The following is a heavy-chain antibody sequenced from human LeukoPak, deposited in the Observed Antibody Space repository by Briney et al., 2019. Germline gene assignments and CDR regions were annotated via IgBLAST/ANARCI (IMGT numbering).Heavy chain of an antibody. J-gene: IGHJ4*02. V-gene: IGHV4-39*01. CDR3: AGLTYYYDSSGYL. Sequence: SETLSLTCTVSGGSISSSSYYWGWIRQPPGKGLEWIGSIYYSGSTYYNPSLKGRVTISVDTSKNQFSLKLSSVTAADTAVYYCAGLTYYYDSSGYLWGQGTLVTVSS. CDR1: GGSISSSSYY. CDR2: IYYSGST. D-gene: IGHD3-22*01.